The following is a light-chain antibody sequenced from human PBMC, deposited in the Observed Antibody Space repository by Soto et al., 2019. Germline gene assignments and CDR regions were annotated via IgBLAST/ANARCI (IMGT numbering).Light chain of an antibody. CDR3: QQYDNLPALT. CDR1: QDISNY. V-gene: IGKV1-33*01. Sequence: DLQMTQSPSSLSASVGDRVTITCQASQDISNYLNWYQQKPGKAPKLLIYDASNLETGVPSRFSGIGSGTDFTFTISSLQPEDIATYYCQQYDNLPALTFGGGTKVEIK. J-gene: IGKJ4*01. CDR2: DAS.